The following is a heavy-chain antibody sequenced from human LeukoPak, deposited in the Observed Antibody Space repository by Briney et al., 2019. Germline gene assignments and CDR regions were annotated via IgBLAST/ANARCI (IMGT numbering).Heavy chain of an antibody. V-gene: IGHV3-30*02. D-gene: IGHD6-19*01. CDR1: GFSFSEYG. J-gene: IGHJ4*02. CDR2: IWFDGSNK. CDR3: AKVRGPGEVSGWYYFDS. Sequence: GGSLRLSCAASGFSFSEYGMHWVRQAPGKGLEWVANIWFDGSNKYYTDSVKGRFTISRDNSKNTLDLEMNSLRPEDTAVYYCAKVRGPGEVSGWYYFDSWGQGTLVTVSS.